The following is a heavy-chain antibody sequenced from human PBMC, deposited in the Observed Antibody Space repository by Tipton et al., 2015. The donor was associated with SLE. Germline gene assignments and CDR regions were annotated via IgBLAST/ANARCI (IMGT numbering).Heavy chain of an antibody. V-gene: IGHV3-48*01. CDR1: GFTFSSYG. CDR2: ITTGGTTT. J-gene: IGHJ4*02. Sequence: SGFTFSSYGMHWVRQAPGKGLEWVSWITTGGTTTYYADSVKGRFSISRDNAKKSLYLHMNNLRADDTAVYYCAREISLDCWGQGALVTVSS. CDR3: AREISLDC.